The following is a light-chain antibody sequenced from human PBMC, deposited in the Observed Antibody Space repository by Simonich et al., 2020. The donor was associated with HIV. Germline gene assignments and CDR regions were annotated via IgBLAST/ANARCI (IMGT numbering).Light chain of an antibody. CDR1: QSVSNN. Sequence: EIVMTQSPATLSVSPGERATLSCRAIQSVSNNLAWYQQKPGQAPRLLIYGASTRATGIPARFSGSGSGTEFNLTISSMQSEELAVYYCQQYNKWPPWTFGQGTKVEIK. V-gene: IGKV3-15*01. CDR3: QQYNKWPPWT. J-gene: IGKJ1*01. CDR2: GAS.